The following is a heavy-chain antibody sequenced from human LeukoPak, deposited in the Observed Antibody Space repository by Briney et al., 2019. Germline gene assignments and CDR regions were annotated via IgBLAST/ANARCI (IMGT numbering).Heavy chain of an antibody. CDR2: MNPNSGNT. D-gene: IGHD3-16*01. Sequence: ASVKVSCKASGYTFTSYDINWVRQATGQGLEWMGWMNPNSGNTGYAQKFQGRVTMTRNTSISTAYMELSSLRSEDTAVYYCARGTRGSTFGGVIAIVYYFDYWGQGTLVTVSS. CDR1: GYTFTSYD. V-gene: IGHV1-8*01. CDR3: ARGTRGSTFGGVIAIVYYFDY. J-gene: IGHJ4*02.